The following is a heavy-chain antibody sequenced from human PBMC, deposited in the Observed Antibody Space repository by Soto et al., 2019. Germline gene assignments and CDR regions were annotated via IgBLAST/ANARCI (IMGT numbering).Heavy chain of an antibody. Sequence: GSGPTLVNPTQTLTLTCTFSGFSLSTSGMRVGWIRQPPGKALEWLARIDCDDDKLYSTSLKTRLTISKDTSKNQVVLTMTNMDPVDTATYYCARSIVAAGNRWFDPWGQGTLVTVSS. CDR3: ARSIVAAGNRWFDP. V-gene: IGHV2-70*04. J-gene: IGHJ5*02. D-gene: IGHD6-13*01. CDR2: IDCDDDK. CDR1: GFSLSTSGMR.